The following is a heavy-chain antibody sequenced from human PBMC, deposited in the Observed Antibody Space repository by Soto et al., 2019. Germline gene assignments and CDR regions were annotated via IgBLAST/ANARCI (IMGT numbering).Heavy chain of an antibody. V-gene: IGHV3-23*01. CDR2: ISGSGGST. CDR1: GFTFSSYA. D-gene: IGHD6-19*01. J-gene: IGHJ4*02. Sequence: VGSLRLSCAASGFTFSSYAMSWVRQAPGKGLEWVSAISGSGGSTYYADSVKGRFTISRDNSKNTLYLQMNSLRAEDTAVYYCAKASGYSSGWSDLDYWGQGTLVTVSS. CDR3: AKASGYSSGWSDLDY.